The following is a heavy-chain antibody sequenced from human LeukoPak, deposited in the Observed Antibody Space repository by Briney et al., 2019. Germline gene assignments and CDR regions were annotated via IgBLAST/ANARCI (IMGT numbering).Heavy chain of an antibody. CDR3: AKDHAYYYYDSSGYYDY. D-gene: IGHD3-22*01. CDR1: GFTFSSYG. J-gene: IGHJ4*02. Sequence: PGRSLRLSCAASGFTFSSYGMHWVRQAPRKGLEWVAVISYDGSNKYYADSVKGRFTISRDNSKNTLYLQMNSLRAEDTAVFYCAKDHAYYYYDSSGYYDYWGQGTPVTVSS. CDR2: ISYDGSNK. V-gene: IGHV3-30*18.